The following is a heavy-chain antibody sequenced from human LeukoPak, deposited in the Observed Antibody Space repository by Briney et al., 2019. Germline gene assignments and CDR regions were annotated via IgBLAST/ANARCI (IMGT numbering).Heavy chain of an antibody. CDR3: ASFPYYYDSSGYSVHPPA. CDR1: GYTLTCYG. CDR2: INPSGGST. D-gene: IGHD3-22*01. J-gene: IGHJ5*02. Sequence: GASVQVSCQASGYTLTCYGISWVRQVPGQGLEWMGLINPSGGSTSYAQKFQGRVTMTRDMSTSTVYMDMSSLRSEDTAVYYSASFPYYYDSSGYSVHPPAWGQGTLVTVSS. V-gene: IGHV1-46*01.